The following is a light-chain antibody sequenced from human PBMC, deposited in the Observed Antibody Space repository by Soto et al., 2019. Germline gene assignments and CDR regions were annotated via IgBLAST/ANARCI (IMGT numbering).Light chain of an antibody. Sequence: EIVLTQSPGTLSLSPGERATLSCRASQSVSSSYLAWYQQKPGQAPRLLIYGASSRATGIPDRFSCSGSGTDFTLTISRLEPEDFAVYNCQQYGSSPRFTFGPGTKVDIK. CDR2: GAS. CDR1: QSVSSSY. J-gene: IGKJ3*01. CDR3: QQYGSSPRFT. V-gene: IGKV3-20*01.